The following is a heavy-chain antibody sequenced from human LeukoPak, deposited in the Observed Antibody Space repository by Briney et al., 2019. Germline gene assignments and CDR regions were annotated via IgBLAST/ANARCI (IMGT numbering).Heavy chain of an antibody. D-gene: IGHD1-1*01. Sequence: GVSLRLSCAASGFTFSSYWMHWVRQAPGKGLVWVSRINSDGSSTSYADSVKGRFTISRDNAKNTLYLQMNSLRAEDTAVYYCARYLEAMGGYFDYWGQGTLVTVSS. CDR2: INSDGSST. J-gene: IGHJ4*02. CDR3: ARYLEAMGGYFDY. V-gene: IGHV3-74*01. CDR1: GFTFSSYW.